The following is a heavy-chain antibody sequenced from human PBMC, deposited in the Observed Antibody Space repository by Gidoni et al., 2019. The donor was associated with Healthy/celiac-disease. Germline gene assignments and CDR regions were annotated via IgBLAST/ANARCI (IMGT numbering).Heavy chain of an antibody. Sequence: VQLVQSGAEVTKTGESLRISCKGCGYSFTSYWLSWVRQMPGKGLEWMGRIDPRSSYTNTSPSLHGHATSSADKSLSTAYLHWSRLQASDTAMYYFARRGVRTLDPWGQGTLVTVSS. CDR3: ARRGVRTLDP. V-gene: IGHV5-10-1*03. D-gene: IGHD3-3*01. CDR2: IDPRSSYT. J-gene: IGHJ5*02. CDR1: GYSFTSYW.